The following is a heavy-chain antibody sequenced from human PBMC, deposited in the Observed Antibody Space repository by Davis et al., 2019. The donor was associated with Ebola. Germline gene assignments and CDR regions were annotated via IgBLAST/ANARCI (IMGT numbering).Heavy chain of an antibody. V-gene: IGHV3-30-3*02. J-gene: IGHJ6*03. D-gene: IGHD3-10*01. CDR1: GFTFSSYA. Sequence: PGGSLRLPCAASGFTFSSYAMHWVRQAPGKGLEWVAVISYDGSNKYYADSVRGRFTISRDNSKNTLYLQMNSLRAEDTAVYYCAKSRGYYYYMDVWGKGTTVTVSS. CDR3: AKSRGYYYYMDV. CDR2: ISYDGSNK.